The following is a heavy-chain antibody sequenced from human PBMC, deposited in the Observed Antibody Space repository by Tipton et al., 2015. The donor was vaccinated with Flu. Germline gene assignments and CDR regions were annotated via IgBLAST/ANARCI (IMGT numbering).Heavy chain of an antibody. CDR2: SYYSGST. CDR3: ARDRGWPAALDY. CDR1: GDSVSYYY. J-gene: IGHJ4*02. V-gene: IGHV4-59*02. Sequence: TLSLTCTVSGDSVSYYYWNWIRQPPGKGLEWIGFSYYSGSTAYNPSLRSRVTISVDTSGNQFSLNLKSVTAADTAVYYCARDRGWPAALDYWSQGILVTVSS. D-gene: IGHD3-10*01.